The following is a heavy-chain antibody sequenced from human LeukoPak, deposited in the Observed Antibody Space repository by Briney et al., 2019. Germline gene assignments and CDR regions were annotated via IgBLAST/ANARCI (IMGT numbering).Heavy chain of an antibody. D-gene: IGHD3-10*01. CDR2: IRYDGSNK. Sequence: PGGSLRLSCAASGFTFSSYGMHWVRQAPGKGLEWVAFIRYDGSNKYYADSVKGRFTISRDNSKNTLYLQMNSLRAEDTAVYYCAKVVVRGVMRDYWGQGTLVTVSS. CDR1: GFTFSSYG. V-gene: IGHV3-30*02. CDR3: AKVVVRGVMRDY. J-gene: IGHJ4*02.